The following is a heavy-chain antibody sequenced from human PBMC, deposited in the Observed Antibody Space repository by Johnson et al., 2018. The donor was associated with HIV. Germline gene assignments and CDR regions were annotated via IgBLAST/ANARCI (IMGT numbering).Heavy chain of an antibody. CDR3: ARDSRIGTMVLLSDAFDI. J-gene: IGHJ3*02. CDR1: GFTFSSFW. D-gene: IGHD3-10*01. V-gene: IGHV3-7*05. Sequence: VQLVESGGGVVQPGRSLRLPCAASGFTFSSFWMTWVRQAPGKGLEWVANIKQDGSEKYYVDSVKGRFTISRDNAKNSLYLQMNSLRAEDTALYYCARDSRIGTMVLLSDAFDIWGQGTMVTVSS. CDR2: IKQDGSEK.